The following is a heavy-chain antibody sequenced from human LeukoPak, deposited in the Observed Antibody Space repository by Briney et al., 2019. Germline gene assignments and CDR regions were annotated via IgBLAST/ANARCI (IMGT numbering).Heavy chain of an antibody. Sequence: GGSLRLSCAASGFTFSSYEMNWVRQAPGKGLEWVSYISSSGSTIYYADSVKGRFTISRDNAKNSLYLQMNSLRAEDTAVYYCARDRDYGDYEDYWGQGTLVTVSS. V-gene: IGHV3-48*03. CDR1: GFTFSSYE. CDR3: ARDRDYGDYEDY. CDR2: ISSSGSTI. D-gene: IGHD4-17*01. J-gene: IGHJ4*02.